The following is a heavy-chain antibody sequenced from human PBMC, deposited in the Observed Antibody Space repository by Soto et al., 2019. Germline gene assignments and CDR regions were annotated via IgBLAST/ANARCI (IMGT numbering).Heavy chain of an antibody. D-gene: IGHD5-12*01. J-gene: IGHJ4*02. CDR2: IKSKNDGGTL. V-gene: IGHV3-15*07. CDR1: GFDFTTTW. CDR3: STSGYGGFDY. Sequence: GVLRLSCAASGFDFTTTWMNWVRLAPGKGLEWVARIKSKNDGGTLDYASPVKGRFTISRDDSKKTSYLQMNSLKTEDTAIYYCSTSGYGGFDYWGQGVLVTVSS.